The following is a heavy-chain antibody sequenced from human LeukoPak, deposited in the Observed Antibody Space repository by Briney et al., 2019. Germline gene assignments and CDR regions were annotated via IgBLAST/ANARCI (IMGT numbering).Heavy chain of an antibody. CDR2: IYDSGST. CDR1: GGSISSYY. Sequence: SSETLSLTCTVSGGSISSYYWSWIRQPPGKGLEWIGYIYDSGSTNYNPSLKSRVTISADTSKNQFSLKLSSVTAADTAVYYCARVGGTNYYYYGMDVWGQGTTVTVSS. J-gene: IGHJ6*02. D-gene: IGHD2-2*01. V-gene: IGHV4-59*01. CDR3: ARVGGTNYYYYGMDV.